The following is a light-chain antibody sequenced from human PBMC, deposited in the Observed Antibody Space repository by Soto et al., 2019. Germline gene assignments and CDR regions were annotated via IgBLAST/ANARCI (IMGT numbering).Light chain of an antibody. CDR2: SAS. CDR1: QHVDRY. Sequence: DIQMTQSRSSLSASVGDSVTITCRTGQHVDRYLSWYQQIPGRAPKLLIYSASSLVSGVPPRFRGSASGTEFTLSISSLQREDFATYFCQQSSNIPWTLGQGTKVDTK. V-gene: IGKV1-39*01. J-gene: IGKJ1*01. CDR3: QQSSNIPWT.